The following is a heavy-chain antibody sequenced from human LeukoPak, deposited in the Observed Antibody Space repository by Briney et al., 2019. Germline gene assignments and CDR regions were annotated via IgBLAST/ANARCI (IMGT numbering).Heavy chain of an antibody. V-gene: IGHV3-23*01. D-gene: IGHD6-25*01. CDR2: ISGSGGST. J-gene: IGHJ3*02. Sequence: GGSLRLSCAASGFTFSSYAMSWVRQAPGKGLEWVSAISGSGGSTYYADSVKGRFTISRDNSKNTLYLQMNSLRAEDMAVYYCAKDPVAARDSDAFDIWGQGTMVTVSS. CDR3: AKDPVAARDSDAFDI. CDR1: GFTFSSYA.